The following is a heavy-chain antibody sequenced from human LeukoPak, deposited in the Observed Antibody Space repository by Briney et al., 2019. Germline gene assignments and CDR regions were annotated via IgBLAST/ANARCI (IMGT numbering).Heavy chain of an antibody. CDR1: GFTFSSYW. V-gene: IGHV3-7*01. D-gene: IGHD3-22*01. J-gene: IGHJ4*02. CDR3: ARGGDYYDSSGYYYMVY. CDR2: IKQDGSEK. Sequence: GGFVRLSCAASGFTFSSYWMSWVRQAPGKGLEWVANIKQDGSEKYYVDSVKGRLTISTDNAKNSLYLQMNSLRAEDTAVYYCARGGDYYDSSGYYYMVYWGQGTLVTVSS.